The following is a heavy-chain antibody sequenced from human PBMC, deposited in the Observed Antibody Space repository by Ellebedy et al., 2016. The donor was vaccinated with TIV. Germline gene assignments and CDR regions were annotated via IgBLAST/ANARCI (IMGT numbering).Heavy chain of an antibody. CDR3: ARGPRGVIVDY. J-gene: IGHJ4*02. CDR2: INHSGST. Sequence: MPGGSLRLSCAASGFTFSSYAMSWIRQPPGKGLEWIGEINHSGSTNYNPSLKSRVTISVDTSKNQFSLKLSSVTAADTAVYYCARGPRGVIVDYWGQGTLVTVSS. D-gene: IGHD3-10*01. V-gene: IGHV4-34*01. CDR1: GFTFSSYA.